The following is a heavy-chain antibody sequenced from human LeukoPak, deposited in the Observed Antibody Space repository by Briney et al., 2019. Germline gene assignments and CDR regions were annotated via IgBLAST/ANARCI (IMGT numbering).Heavy chain of an antibody. CDR1: GFTFSSYA. CDR3: ARDSFTMIVPDY. V-gene: IGHV3-30-3*01. Sequence: SGGSLRLSCAASGFTFSSYAMHWVRQAPGKGLEWVAVISYDRSNKYYADSVKGRFTISRDNSKNTLYLQMNSLRSDDTAVYYCARDSFTMIVPDYWGQGTLVTVSS. J-gene: IGHJ4*02. CDR2: ISYDRSNK. D-gene: IGHD3-22*01.